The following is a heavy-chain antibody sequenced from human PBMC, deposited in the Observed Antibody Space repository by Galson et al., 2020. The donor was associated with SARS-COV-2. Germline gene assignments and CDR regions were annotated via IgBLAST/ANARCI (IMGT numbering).Heavy chain of an antibody. J-gene: IGHJ3*02. D-gene: IGHD4-17*01. V-gene: IGHV4-30-2*01. CDR2: ISHSGGT. CDR3: ARLHYGEYAPEAFDI. Sequence: SETLSLTCAVSGTSISSGSYSWNWIRQPPGKGLERIGYISHSGGTYNNPSLKSRVTISGDRSKNQFSLRLSSVTAADTAVYYCARLHYGEYAPEAFDIWGPGTRVTVAS. CDR1: GTSISSGSYS.